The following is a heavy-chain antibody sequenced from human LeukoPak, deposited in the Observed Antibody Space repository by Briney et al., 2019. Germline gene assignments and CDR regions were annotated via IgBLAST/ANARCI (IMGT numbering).Heavy chain of an antibody. V-gene: IGHV4-34*01. D-gene: IGHD3-16*01. J-gene: IGHJ4*02. CDR1: GGSFSGYY. Sequence: SETLSLTCAVYGGSFSGYYWSWIRQPPGKGLEWIGEINHSGSTNYNPSLKSRVTISVDTPKNQFSLKLSSVTAADTAVYYCARLAAASPGYWGQGTLVTVSS. CDR3: ARLAAASPGY. CDR2: INHSGST.